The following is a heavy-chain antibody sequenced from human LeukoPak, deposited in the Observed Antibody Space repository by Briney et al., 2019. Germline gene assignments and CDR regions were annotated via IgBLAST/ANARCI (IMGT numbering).Heavy chain of an antibody. CDR3: AKATEGISPHIGFDI. CDR2: ISWNSGSI. CDR1: GFTFDDYA. Sequence: SGGSLRLSCAASGFTFDDYAMHWVRQAPGKGLEWVSGISWNSGSIGYADSVKGRFTISRDNAKNSLYLQMNSLRAEDTALYYCAKATEGISPHIGFDIWGQGTMVTVPS. J-gene: IGHJ3*02. V-gene: IGHV3-9*01. D-gene: IGHD6-13*01.